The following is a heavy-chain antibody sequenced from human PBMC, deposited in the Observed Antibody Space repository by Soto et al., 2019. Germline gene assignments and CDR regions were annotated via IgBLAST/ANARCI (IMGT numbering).Heavy chain of an antibody. J-gene: IGHJ4*02. CDR3: ARDPYPRIAAAGSQFDY. V-gene: IGHV3-74*01. CDR1: GFTFSTYW. CDR2: INSDGSIT. Sequence: EVQLVESGGGLVQPGGSLRLSCAASGFTFSTYWMHWVRQAPGKGLVWVSRINSDGSITNYADSVKGRFTISRDNAKNTLYLQLHSLRAEDTAVYYCARDPYPRIAAAGSQFDYWGQGTLVTVSS. D-gene: IGHD6-13*01.